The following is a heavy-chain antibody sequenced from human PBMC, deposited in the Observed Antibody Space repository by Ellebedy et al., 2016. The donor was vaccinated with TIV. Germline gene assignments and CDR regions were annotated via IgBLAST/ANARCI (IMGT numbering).Heavy chain of an antibody. Sequence: ASVKVSXKASGYTFTSYAMHWVRQAPGQRLEWMGWINAGNGNTKYSQKFQGRVTITRDTSASTAYMELSSLRSDDTAVYYCASLGYCSSTSCRNYYYYYGMDVWGQGTTVTVSS. CDR1: GYTFTSYA. CDR2: INAGNGNT. D-gene: IGHD2-2*01. CDR3: ASLGYCSSTSCRNYYYYYGMDV. J-gene: IGHJ6*02. V-gene: IGHV1-3*01.